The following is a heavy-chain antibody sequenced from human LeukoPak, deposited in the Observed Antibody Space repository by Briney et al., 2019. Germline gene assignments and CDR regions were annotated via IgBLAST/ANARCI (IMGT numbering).Heavy chain of an antibody. J-gene: IGHJ6*03. CDR3: ACLCVTMIVVVTDYMDV. D-gene: IGHD3-22*01. Sequence: GGSLRLSCEASGFTFSSYAMSWVRQAPGKGLEWVSAISGSGGSTYYADSVKGRFTISRDNSKNTLYLQMNSLRAEDTAVYYCACLCVTMIVVVTDYMDVWGKGTTVTVSS. CDR2: ISGSGGST. V-gene: IGHV3-23*01. CDR1: GFTFSSYA.